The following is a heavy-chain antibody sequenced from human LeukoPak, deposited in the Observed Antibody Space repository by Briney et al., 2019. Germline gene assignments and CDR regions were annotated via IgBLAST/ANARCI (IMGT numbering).Heavy chain of an antibody. Sequence: GGSLRLSCAAAGFTFSSYTIHWVRQAPGKGLEWVSSISAVSTYIYYADSVKGRFTISRDNVEKSAYLELSGLTAHDTAIYYCARGGIAGRPVYYYYIDVWGKGTTVTVSS. CDR2: ISAVSTYI. CDR1: GFTFSSYT. J-gene: IGHJ6*03. V-gene: IGHV3-21*01. CDR3: ARGGIAGRPVYYYYIDV. D-gene: IGHD6-6*01.